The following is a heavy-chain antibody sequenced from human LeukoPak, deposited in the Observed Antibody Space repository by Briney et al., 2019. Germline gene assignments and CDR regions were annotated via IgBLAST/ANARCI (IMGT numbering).Heavy chain of an antibody. CDR1: GGSISSGGYS. CDR3: ARFTYYYDSSGLFDY. D-gene: IGHD3-22*01. CDR2: IYHSGST. V-gene: IGHV4-30-2*01. Sequence: PSETLSLTCAVSGGSISSGGYSWNWIRQPPGKGLEWIGYIYHSGSTYYNPSLKSRVTISVDRSKNQFSLKLSSVTAADTAVYYCARFTYYYDSSGLFDYWGQGTLVTVSS. J-gene: IGHJ4*02.